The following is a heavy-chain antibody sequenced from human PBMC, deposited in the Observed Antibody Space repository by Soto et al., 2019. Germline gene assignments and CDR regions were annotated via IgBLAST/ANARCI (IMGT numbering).Heavy chain of an antibody. CDR3: ARDQSQSGFWSGYTTLSYGMDV. D-gene: IGHD3-3*01. CDR1: GFTFSSYW. J-gene: IGHJ6*02. CDR2: IKQDGSEK. Sequence: PGGSLRLSCAASGFTFSSYWMSWVRQAPGKGLEWVANIKQDGSEKYYVDSVKGRFTISRDNAKNSLYLQMNSLRAEDTAVYYCARDQSQSGFWSGYTTLSYGMDVWGQGTTVTVSS. V-gene: IGHV3-7*01.